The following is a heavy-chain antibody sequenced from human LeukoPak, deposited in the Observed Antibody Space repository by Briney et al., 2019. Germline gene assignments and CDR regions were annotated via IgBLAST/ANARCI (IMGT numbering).Heavy chain of an antibody. J-gene: IGHJ4*02. Sequence: HPGGSLRLSCAASGFTFSSYAMHWVRQAPGKGLEWVAVISYDGSNKYYADSVKGRFTISRDNSKNTLYLQMNSLRAEDTAVYYCAKDAFDYGGNFDYWGQGTLVTVSS. CDR1: GFTFSSYA. CDR2: ISYDGSNK. D-gene: IGHD4-23*01. CDR3: AKDAFDYGGNFDY. V-gene: IGHV3-30*04.